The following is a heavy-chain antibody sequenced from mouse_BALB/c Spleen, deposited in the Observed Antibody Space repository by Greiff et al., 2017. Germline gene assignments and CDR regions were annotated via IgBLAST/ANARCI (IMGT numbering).Heavy chain of an antibody. Sequence: EVKLMESGGGLVKPGGSLKLSCAASGFTFSSYAMSWVRQTPEKRLEWVATISSGGGNTYYPDSVKGRFTISRDNAKNNLYLQMSSLRSEDTALYYCARGGYYHGFAYWGQGTLVTVSA. D-gene: IGHD2-12*01. CDR2: ISSGGGNT. V-gene: IGHV5-9*03. CDR1: GFTFSSYA. CDR3: ARGGYYHGFAY. J-gene: IGHJ3*01.